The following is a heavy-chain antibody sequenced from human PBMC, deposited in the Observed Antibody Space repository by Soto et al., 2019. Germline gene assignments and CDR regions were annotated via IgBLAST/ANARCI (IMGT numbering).Heavy chain of an antibody. Sequence: LSLTCTVSGGSISSGGYYWSWIRQHPGKGLEWIGYIYYSGSTYYNPSLKSRVTISVDTSKNQFSLKLSSVTAADTAVYYCARDGYGSGSYFSNWGQGTLVTVSS. CDR1: GGSISSGGYY. D-gene: IGHD3-10*01. V-gene: IGHV4-31*03. CDR2: IYYSGST. CDR3: ARDGYGSGSYFSN. J-gene: IGHJ4*02.